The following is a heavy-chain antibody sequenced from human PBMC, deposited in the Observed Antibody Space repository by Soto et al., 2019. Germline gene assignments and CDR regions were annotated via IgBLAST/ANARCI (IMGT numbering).Heavy chain of an antibody. CDR1: SGSISSGGYY. Sequence: SETLSLTCTVSSGSISSGGYYWSWIRQHPGKGLEWIGYIYYSGSTYYNPSLKSRVTISVDTSKNQFSLKLSSVTAADTAVYYCARVGYYDFWSGRNNWFDPWGQGTLVTVSS. V-gene: IGHV4-31*03. J-gene: IGHJ5*02. D-gene: IGHD3-3*01. CDR3: ARVGYYDFWSGRNNWFDP. CDR2: IYYSGST.